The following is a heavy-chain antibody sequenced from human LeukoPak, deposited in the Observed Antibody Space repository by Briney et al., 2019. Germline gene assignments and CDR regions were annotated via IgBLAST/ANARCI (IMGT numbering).Heavy chain of an antibody. J-gene: IGHJ5*02. CDR3: AREIKKWFDR. Sequence: PGGSLRLSCAASGFTFSSHWMHWVRHPPGKGLGWVPRISPDGSTTKNADSLKGRFTITRDNARSTLFLQLNSLRAEDPAVYYCAREIKKWFDRWGEATLVSVSS. V-gene: IGHV3-74*03. CDR1: GFTFSSHW. CDR2: ISPDGSTT.